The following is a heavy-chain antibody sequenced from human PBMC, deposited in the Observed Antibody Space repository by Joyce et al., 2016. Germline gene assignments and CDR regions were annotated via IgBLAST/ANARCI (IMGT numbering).Heavy chain of an antibody. D-gene: IGHD3-3*01. CDR1: GFTFYNYA. CDR2: ISGSGGST. V-gene: IGHV3-23*01. CDR3: AKGGNYYDYYFDY. J-gene: IGHJ4*02. Sequence: EVYLLESGGGLVRPGGSLRLSCAASGFTFYNYAMSWVSQAPGKGREWVSGISGSGGSTYYADSVKGRFTISRDNSKNTLYLQMNSLRAEDTAVYYCAKGGNYYDYYFDYWGQGTLLTVSS.